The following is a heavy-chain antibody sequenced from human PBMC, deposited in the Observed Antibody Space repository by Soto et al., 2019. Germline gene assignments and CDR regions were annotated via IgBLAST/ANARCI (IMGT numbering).Heavy chain of an antibody. J-gene: IGHJ5*02. CDR2: ISYDGSNK. CDR1: GFTFSSYG. D-gene: IGHD4-4*01. Sequence: GGSLRLSCAASGFTFSSYGMHWVRQAPGKGLEWVAVISYDGSNKYYADSVKGRFTISRDNSKNTLYLQMNSLRAEDTAVYYCAKEMNDYSNIKYNWFDPWGQGTLVTVSS. CDR3: AKEMNDYSNIKYNWFDP. V-gene: IGHV3-30*18.